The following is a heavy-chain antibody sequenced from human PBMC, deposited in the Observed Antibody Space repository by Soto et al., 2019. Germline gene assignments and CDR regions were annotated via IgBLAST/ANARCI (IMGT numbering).Heavy chain of an antibody. D-gene: IGHD3-16*01. CDR3: ARSSGGVYGIIIEGTNWFAP. J-gene: IGHJ5*02. CDR1: GYTFKDYD. Sequence: QVQLLQSGAEVKKPGTSVRVSCRASGYTFKDYDINWVRRAPGQGLEWMGWMNPNSGNTAYARKYHDRITMTRSVSARTSFMELSSLTPEDTAVYYCARSSGGVYGIIIEGTNWFAPWGQGTLVTVSS. CDR2: MNPNSGNT. V-gene: IGHV1-8*01.